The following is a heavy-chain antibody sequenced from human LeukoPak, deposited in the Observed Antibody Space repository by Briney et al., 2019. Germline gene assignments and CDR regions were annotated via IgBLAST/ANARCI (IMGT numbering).Heavy chain of an antibody. Sequence: SETLSLTCTVSGGSISSHYWSWIRQPAGKGLEWIGRIYTSGSTNYNPSLKSRVTMSVDTSKNQFSLKLSSVTAADAAVYYCARDKVGYCSSTSCYNWFDPWGQGTLVTVSS. CDR2: IYTSGST. V-gene: IGHV4-4*07. D-gene: IGHD2-2*01. CDR1: GGSISSHY. J-gene: IGHJ5*02. CDR3: ARDKVGYCSSTSCYNWFDP.